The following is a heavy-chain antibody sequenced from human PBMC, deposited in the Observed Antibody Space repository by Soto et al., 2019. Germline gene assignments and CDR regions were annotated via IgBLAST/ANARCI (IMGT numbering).Heavy chain of an antibody. V-gene: IGHV3-48*02. Sequence: EVQLVESGEGLVQPGGSLRLSCVASGFIFSTYSMNWVRQAPGKGLEWVSYISDSSDTIYYADSVKGRFTISRDNAKNSLHLQMNSLRDEDTAVYYCARENWYFDLWGRGTLVTVSS. CDR2: ISDSSDTI. J-gene: IGHJ2*01. CDR3: ARENWYFDL. CDR1: GFIFSTYS.